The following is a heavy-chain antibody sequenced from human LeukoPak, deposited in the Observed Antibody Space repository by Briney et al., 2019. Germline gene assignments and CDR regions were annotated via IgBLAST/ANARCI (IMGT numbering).Heavy chain of an antibody. V-gene: IGHV3-53*04. Sequence: GGSLRLSCAASGFTVSSNYMSWVRQAPGKGLEWVSVIYSGGSTYYADSAKGRFTISRHNSKNTLYLQMNSLRAEDTAVYYCARVPGSSRWYLNDYYYGMDVWGQGTTVTVSS. CDR2: IYSGGST. CDR1: GFTVSSNY. D-gene: IGHD6-19*01. J-gene: IGHJ6*02. CDR3: ARVPGSSRWYLNDYYYGMDV.